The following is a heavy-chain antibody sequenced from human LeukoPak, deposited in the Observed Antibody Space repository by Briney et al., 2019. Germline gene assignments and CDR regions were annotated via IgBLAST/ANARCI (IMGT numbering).Heavy chain of an antibody. CDR1: GFTFSSYA. V-gene: IGHV3-23*01. D-gene: IGHD1-26*01. CDR2: ISGSGGST. J-gene: IGHJ5*02. CDR3: AKDRESYGRYWFDP. Sequence: GGSLRLSCAASGFTFSSYAMSWVRQAPGKGLEWVSVISGSGGSTNYAASVKGRFTISRDNSKNTLYVEMKSLRAEDTAVYYCAKDRESYGRYWFDPWGQGTLVTVSS.